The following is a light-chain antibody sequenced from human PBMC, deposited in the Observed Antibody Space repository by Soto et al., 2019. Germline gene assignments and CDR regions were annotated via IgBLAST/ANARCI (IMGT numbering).Light chain of an antibody. CDR1: SSDIGVYNY. J-gene: IGLJ2*01. CDR2: DVN. V-gene: IGLV2-11*01. CDR3: CSYAGSYTMI. Sequence: QSALTQARSVSGSPGQSVAISCTGTSSDIGVYNYVSWYQQHPGKAPKLMISDVNKRPSGVPDRFSGSKSANTASLTISGLQAEDEADYYCCSYAGSYTMIFGGGTKLTVL.